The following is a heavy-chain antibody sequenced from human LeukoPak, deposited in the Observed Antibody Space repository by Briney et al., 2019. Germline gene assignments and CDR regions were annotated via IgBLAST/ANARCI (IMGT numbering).Heavy chain of an antibody. CDR3: AKDGRYYYDSSGYFGY. D-gene: IGHD3-22*01. CDR2: IRYDGSNK. J-gene: IGHJ4*02. V-gene: IGHV3-30*02. CDR1: GFTFSSYA. Sequence: GGSLRLSCAASGFTFSSYAMSWVRQAPGKGLEWVAFIRYDGSNKYYADSVKGRFTISRDNSKNTLYLQMNSLRAEDTAVYYCAKDGRYYYDSSGYFGYWGQGTLVTVSS.